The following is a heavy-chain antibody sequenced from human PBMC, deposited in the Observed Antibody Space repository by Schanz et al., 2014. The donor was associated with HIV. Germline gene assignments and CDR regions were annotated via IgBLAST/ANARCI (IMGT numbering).Heavy chain of an antibody. J-gene: IGHJ4*02. CDR3: TRGRWQDGGPLPFDS. Sequence: QVQLVESGGALVNPGSSLRLSCAASGFPFNGYYMSWIRQAPGKGLEWIGEINHNETTNYNPSLKSRVTISVDTSRNHFSLNLSSLTAADTAVYYCTRGRWQDGGPLPFDSWGRGTLVTVSS. CDR2: INHNETT. CDR1: GFPFNGYY. D-gene: IGHD3-16*01. V-gene: IGHV4-34*01.